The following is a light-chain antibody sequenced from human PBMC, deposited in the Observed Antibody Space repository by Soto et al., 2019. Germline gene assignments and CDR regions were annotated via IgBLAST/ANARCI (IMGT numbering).Light chain of an antibody. Sequence: QSVLTQPPSASGTPGQGVTISCSGSTSNIGSNYVYWYQQLPGTATKLLIYRNNQRPSGVPDRFSGSKSGTSASLAISGLRSDDEAYYFWASWDDSLNGFYVFGAGTKVTVL. V-gene: IGLV1-47*01. CDR2: RNN. J-gene: IGLJ1*01. CDR3: ASWDDSLNGFYV. CDR1: TSNIGSNY.